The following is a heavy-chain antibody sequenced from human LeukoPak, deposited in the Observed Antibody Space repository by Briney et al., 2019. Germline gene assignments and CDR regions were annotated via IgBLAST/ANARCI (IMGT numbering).Heavy chain of an antibody. CDR3: ARGPRNLAVAHVGLDY. V-gene: IGHV4-34*01. CDR2: INHSGST. CDR1: GGSFSGYY. D-gene: IGHD6-19*01. Sequence: SETLSLTCAVYGGSFSGYYWSWIRQPPGKGLEWIGEINHSGSTNYNPSLKSRVTISVDTSKNQFSLKLSSVTAADTAVYYCARGPRNLAVAHVGLDYWGQGTLVTVSS. J-gene: IGHJ4*02.